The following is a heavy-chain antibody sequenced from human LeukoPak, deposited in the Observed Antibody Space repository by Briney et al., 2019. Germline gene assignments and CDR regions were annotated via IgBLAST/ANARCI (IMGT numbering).Heavy chain of an antibody. D-gene: IGHD1-26*01. J-gene: IGHJ4*02. CDR3: ARTYSGSYYARYYFDY. CDR1: GGSFSGYY. CDR2: INHSGST. Sequence: SETLSLTCAVYGGSFSGYYCSWLRQPPGKGLEWIGEINHSGSTNYNPSLKSRVTISVDTSKNQFSLKLSSVTAADTAVYYCARTYSGSYYARYYFDYWGQGTLVTVSS. V-gene: IGHV4-34*01.